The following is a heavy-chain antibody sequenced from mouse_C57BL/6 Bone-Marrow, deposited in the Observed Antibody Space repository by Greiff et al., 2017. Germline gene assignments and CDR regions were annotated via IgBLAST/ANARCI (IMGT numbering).Heavy chain of an antibody. CDR2: IHPNSGST. D-gene: IGHD2-1*01. J-gene: IGHJ3*01. V-gene: IGHV1-64*01. CDR1: GYTFTCYW. CDR3: ARWTLWYPS. Sequence: VQLQQPGAELVKPGASVKLSCKASGYTFTCYWMHWVKQRPGQGLEWIGMIHPNSGSTNYNEKFKRKVTLTVDKSSSTAYMQLSSLTSEDSAVYYCARWTLWYPSWGQGTLVTVSA.